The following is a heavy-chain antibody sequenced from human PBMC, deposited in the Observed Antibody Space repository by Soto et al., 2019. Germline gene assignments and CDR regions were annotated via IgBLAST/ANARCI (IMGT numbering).Heavy chain of an antibody. Sequence: ASVKVSCKVSGYTLTELSMHWVRRAPGKGLEWMGGFDPEDGETIYAQKFQGRVTMTEDTSTDTAYMELSSLRSEDTAVYYCATVLTYYYGSGSSGWFDPWGQGTLVTVSS. CDR1: GYTLTELS. CDR3: ATVLTYYYGSGSSGWFDP. CDR2: FDPEDGET. J-gene: IGHJ5*02. V-gene: IGHV1-24*01. D-gene: IGHD3-10*01.